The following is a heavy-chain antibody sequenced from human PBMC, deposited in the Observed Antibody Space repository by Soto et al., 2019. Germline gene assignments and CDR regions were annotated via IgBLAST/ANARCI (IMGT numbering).Heavy chain of an antibody. D-gene: IGHD4-4*01. V-gene: IGHV3-33*01. CDR1: GFTFSSYG. CDR2: IWYDGSNK. Sequence: PGGSLRLSCAASGFTFSSYGMRWVRQAPGKGLEWVAVIWYDGSNKYYADSVKGRFTISRDNSKNTLYLQMNSLRAEDTAVYYCACLNDYSNYYYMDVWGKGTTVTVSS. CDR3: ACLNDYSNYYYMDV. J-gene: IGHJ6*03.